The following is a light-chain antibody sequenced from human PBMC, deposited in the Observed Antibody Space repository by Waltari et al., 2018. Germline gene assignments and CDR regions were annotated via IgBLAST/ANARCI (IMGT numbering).Light chain of an antibody. J-gene: IGLJ1*01. Sequence: QSVLTQPPSVSGAPGQTVTIPCTGSSSNIGAGYDVHWYQQIPGTAPKLLIYGDTNRPTGVPDRFSGSTSGTSAALAITGRQAEDEADYYCQSYGGSLSASRVFGTGTKVTVL. CDR3: QSYGGSLSASRV. CDR2: GDT. V-gene: IGLV1-40*01. CDR1: SSNIGAGYD.